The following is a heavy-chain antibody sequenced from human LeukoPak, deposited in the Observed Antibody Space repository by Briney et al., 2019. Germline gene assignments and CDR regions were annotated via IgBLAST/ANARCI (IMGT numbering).Heavy chain of an antibody. J-gene: IGHJ6*03. CDR2: IIPIFGTA. CDR3: TQTTSHYYYYYMDV. V-gene: IGHV1-69*05. Sequence: SVKVSCKASGGTFSSYAISWVRQAPGQGLEWMGGIIPIFGTANYAQKFQGRVTITTNESTSIAYMELSSLRSEDTAVYYCTQTTSHYYYYYMDVWGKGTTVTVSS. CDR1: GGTFSSYA. D-gene: IGHD1-7*01.